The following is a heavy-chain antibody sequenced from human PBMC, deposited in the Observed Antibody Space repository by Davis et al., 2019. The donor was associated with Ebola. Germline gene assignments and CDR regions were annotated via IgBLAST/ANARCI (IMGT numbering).Heavy chain of an antibody. V-gene: IGHV3-73*01. Sequence: PGGSLRLSCAASGFTFSGSAMHWVRQASGKGLEWVGRIRSKANSYATAYAASVKGRFTISRDDSKNTAYLQMNSLRAEDTAVYYCARDGGPFDYLVSFDYWGQGTLVTVSS. CDR2: IRSKANSYAT. J-gene: IGHJ4*02. CDR3: ARDGGPFDYLVSFDY. CDR1: GFTFSGSA. D-gene: IGHD3-9*01.